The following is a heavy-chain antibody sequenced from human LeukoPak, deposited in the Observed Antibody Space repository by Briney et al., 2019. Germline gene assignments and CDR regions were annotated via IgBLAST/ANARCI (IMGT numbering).Heavy chain of an antibody. CDR2: ISGSGGST. V-gene: IGHV3-23*01. Sequence: GGSLRLSCAASGFTFSSYAMSWVRQAPGKGLEWVSAISGSGGSTYYADSVKGRFTISRDNAKNSLYLQINSLRAEDTAVYYCASHMYYYDSSGFDYWGQGTLVTVSS. CDR1: GFTFSSYA. D-gene: IGHD3-22*01. J-gene: IGHJ4*02. CDR3: ASHMYYYDSSGFDY.